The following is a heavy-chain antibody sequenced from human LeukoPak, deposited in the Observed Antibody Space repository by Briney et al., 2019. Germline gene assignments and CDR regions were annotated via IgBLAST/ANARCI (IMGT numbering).Heavy chain of an antibody. CDR2: ISSGGNTK. V-gene: IGHV3-11*04. Sequence: GGSLRLSCAASGFTVSSNYMSWVRQAPGKGLEWVSYISSGGNTKDYAVSVKGRLTISRDNAKNSLYLQMNSLRPEDTAVYYCARGRANWGYTFDYWGQGTLVTVSS. CDR3: ARGRANWGYTFDY. D-gene: IGHD7-27*01. J-gene: IGHJ4*02. CDR1: GFTVSSNY.